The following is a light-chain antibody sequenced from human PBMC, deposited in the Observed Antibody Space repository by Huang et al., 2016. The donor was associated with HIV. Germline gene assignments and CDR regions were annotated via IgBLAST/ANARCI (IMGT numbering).Light chain of an antibody. J-gene: IGKJ2*03. Sequence: DIQMTQSPSSLSVSVGDRVTITCRASQNISNYLNWYQQRPGKAPNLLIFGASSLQSGVPSRFSGSGSGTVFTLTISSLQPEDFATYYCQQTSTAPRYSFGQGTELEIK. CDR3: QQTSTAPRYS. CDR2: GAS. CDR1: QNISNY. V-gene: IGKV1-39*01.